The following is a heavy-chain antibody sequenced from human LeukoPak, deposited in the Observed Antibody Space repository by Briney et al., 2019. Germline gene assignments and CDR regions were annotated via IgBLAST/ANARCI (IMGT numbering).Heavy chain of an antibody. Sequence: GGSLRLPCAASGFSFPSHTLNWVRQAPGKGLEWVSYISSSSSTIYYADFVRGRFTISRDNSKNTLYLQMNSLRAEDTAVYYCARDAELLGYCSGGSCYCCNFDYWGQGTLVTVSS. CDR1: GFSFPSHT. V-gene: IGHV3-48*01. J-gene: IGHJ4*02. CDR2: ISSSSSTI. D-gene: IGHD2-15*01. CDR3: ARDAELLGYCSGGSCYCCNFDY.